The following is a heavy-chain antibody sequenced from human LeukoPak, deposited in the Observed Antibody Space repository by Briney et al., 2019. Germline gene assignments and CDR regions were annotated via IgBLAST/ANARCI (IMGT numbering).Heavy chain of an antibody. CDR2: INPSGGSI. Sequence: ASVKVSCKASGYTFTSYYMHWVRQAPGQGLEWMGKINPSGGSIRYAQKFQGRVTMTRDMSTSTVYMELSSLRSEDTAVYYCARDRPGRYCSSTSCYTASPFDPWGQGTLVTVSS. V-gene: IGHV1-46*01. D-gene: IGHD2-2*02. CDR3: ARDRPGRYCSSTSCYTASPFDP. J-gene: IGHJ5*02. CDR1: GYTFTSYY.